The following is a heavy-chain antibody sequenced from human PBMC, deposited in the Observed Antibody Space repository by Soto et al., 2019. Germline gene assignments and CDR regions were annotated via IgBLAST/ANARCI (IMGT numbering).Heavy chain of an antibody. CDR3: AREHSFGLDY. J-gene: IGHJ4*02. Sequence: EVQLVESGGGLVQPGGSLRLSCEASGFSFSGSWMTWVRQAPGRGLEWLAKINPDGSGEYYVDSVKGRFTISRDNARSSLFFQMHRLRDEDTAVYFCAREHSFGLDYWGQGTLVTVSS. V-gene: IGHV3-7*04. D-gene: IGHD2-15*01. CDR2: INPDGSGE. CDR1: GFSFSGSW.